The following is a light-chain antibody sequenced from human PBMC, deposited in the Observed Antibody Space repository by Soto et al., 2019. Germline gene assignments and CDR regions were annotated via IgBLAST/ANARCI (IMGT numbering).Light chain of an antibody. CDR3: SSYTSSSIVYV. J-gene: IGLJ1*01. Sequence: QSALTQPASVSGSPGQSITISCTGTSSDVGGYNYVSWYQQHPGKAPKLMIYEVSNRPSGVSNRFSGSKSGNTASLTISGLQAEDEADYYCSSYTSSSIVYVFGTGTKVTVL. CDR1: SSDVGGYNY. CDR2: EVS. V-gene: IGLV2-14*01.